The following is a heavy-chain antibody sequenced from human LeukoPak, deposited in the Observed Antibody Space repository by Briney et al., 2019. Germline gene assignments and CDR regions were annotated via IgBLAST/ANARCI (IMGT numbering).Heavy chain of an antibody. V-gene: IGHV3-30*03. CDR1: GFTFSSYG. J-gene: IGHJ4*02. CDR2: ISYDGSNK. CDR3: ARVPFDIVATNDYFDY. D-gene: IGHD5-12*01. Sequence: GGSLRLSCAASGFTFSSYGMHWVRQAPGKGLEWVAVISYDGSNKYYADSVKGRFTISRDNSKNTLYLQMNGLRAEDTAVYYCARVPFDIVATNDYFDYWGQGTLVTVSS.